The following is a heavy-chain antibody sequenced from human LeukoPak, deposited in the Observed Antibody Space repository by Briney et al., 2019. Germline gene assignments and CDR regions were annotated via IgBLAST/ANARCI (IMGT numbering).Heavy chain of an antibody. V-gene: IGHV3-7*01. J-gene: IGHJ4*02. D-gene: IGHD2-2*01. CDR1: GFTCSSYW. CDR3: ARHCSSTSCLDY. CDR2: IKQDGSEK. Sequence: GGSLRLSCAASGFTCSSYWMSWVRQAPGKGLEWVANIKQDGSEKYYVDSVKGRLTISRDNAKNSLYLQMNSLRAEDTAVYYCARHCSSTSCLDYWGQGTLVTVSS.